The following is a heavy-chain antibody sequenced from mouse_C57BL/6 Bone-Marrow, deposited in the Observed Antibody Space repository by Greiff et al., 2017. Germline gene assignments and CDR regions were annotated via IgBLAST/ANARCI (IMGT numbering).Heavy chain of an antibody. CDR3: AIYYGNPFAH. J-gene: IGHJ3*01. D-gene: IGHD2-1*01. V-gene: IGHV1-66*01. CDR2: IYPGSGNT. Sequence: QVQLKESGPELVKPGASVKISCKASGYSFTSYYIHWVKQRPGQGLEWIGWIYPGSGNTKYNEKFKGKATLTADTSSSTAYMQLSSLTSEDSAVYYCAIYYGNPFAHWGQGTLVTVSA. CDR1: GYSFTSYY.